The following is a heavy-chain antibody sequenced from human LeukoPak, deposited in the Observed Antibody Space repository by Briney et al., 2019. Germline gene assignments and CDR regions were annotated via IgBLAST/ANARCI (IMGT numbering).Heavy chain of an antibody. CDR3: ARGGNYGDYDGYFDY. Sequence: SETLSLTCTVSGGSITSSYWSWIRQSPGKGLEWIGYIHYTGSTNYNPSLKSRVTMLIDTSKNQFSLKLSSVTAADTAVYYCARGGNYGDYDGYFDYWGQGTLVTVSS. CDR1: GGSITSSY. J-gene: IGHJ4*02. D-gene: IGHD4-17*01. V-gene: IGHV4-59*08. CDR2: IHYTGST.